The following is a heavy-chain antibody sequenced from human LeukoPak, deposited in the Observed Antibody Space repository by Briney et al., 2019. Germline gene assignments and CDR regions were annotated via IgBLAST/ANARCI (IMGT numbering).Heavy chain of an antibody. V-gene: IGHV1-8*01. CDR3: ARMYSSSWTQYAFDI. J-gene: IGHJ3*02. CDR2: MNPNSGNT. Sequence: GASVKVSCKASGYTFTSYDINWVRQATGQGLEWMGWMNPNSGNTGYAQKFQGRVAMTRKTSISTAYMELSSLRSEDTAVYYCARMYSSSWTQYAFDIWGQGTMVTVSS. D-gene: IGHD6-13*01. CDR1: GYTFTSYD.